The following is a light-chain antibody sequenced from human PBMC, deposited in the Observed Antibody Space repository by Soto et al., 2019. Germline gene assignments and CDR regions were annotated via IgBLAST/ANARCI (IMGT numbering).Light chain of an antibody. CDR1: QSVLYSSNNKNY. Sequence: DIVMTQSPDSLAVSLGERATINCKSSQSVLYSSNNKNYLAWYQQRPGQPPKLLIYWASTRESGVPDRFSGSGSGTDFTLTIISLQAEDVAVYYCQQYESTPPTFGQGTKLEI. CDR3: QQYESTPPT. J-gene: IGKJ2*01. V-gene: IGKV4-1*01. CDR2: WAS.